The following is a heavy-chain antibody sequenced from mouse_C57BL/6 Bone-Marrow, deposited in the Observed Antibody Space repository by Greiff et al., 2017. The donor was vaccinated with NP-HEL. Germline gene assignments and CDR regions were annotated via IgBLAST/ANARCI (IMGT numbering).Heavy chain of an antibody. Sequence: EVQLVESGAELVRPGASVKLSCTASGFNIKDDYMHWVKQRPEQGLEWIGWIDPENGDTEYASMIQGKATITADTSSNTAYLQLSSLTSEDTAVYYWTCTFFDYWGQGTTLTVSS. CDR1: GFNIKDDY. CDR3: TCTFFDY. CDR2: IDPENGDT. V-gene: IGHV14-4*01. J-gene: IGHJ2*01.